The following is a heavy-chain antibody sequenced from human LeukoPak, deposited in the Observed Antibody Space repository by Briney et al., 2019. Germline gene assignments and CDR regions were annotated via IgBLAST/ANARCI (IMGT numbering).Heavy chain of an antibody. Sequence: GGSLRLSCAASGFTFSSYEMNWVRQAPGKGLERVSYISSSGSTIYYADSVKGRFTISRDNAKNSLYLQMNSLRAEDTAVYYCAREVGGGSSSPAFDYWGQGTLVTVSS. CDR2: ISSSGSTI. CDR1: GFTFSSYE. CDR3: AREVGGGSSSPAFDY. D-gene: IGHD2-15*01. V-gene: IGHV3-48*03. J-gene: IGHJ4*02.